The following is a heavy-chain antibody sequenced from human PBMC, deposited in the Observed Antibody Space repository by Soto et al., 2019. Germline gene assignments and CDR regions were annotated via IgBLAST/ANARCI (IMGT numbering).Heavy chain of an antibody. D-gene: IGHD6-19*01. CDR1: GGSISGSSYY. V-gene: IGHV4-39*01. Sequence: SVMMCLTCTVSGGSISGSSYYWGWKRKPPGKGLEWIGSIYYSGSTYYNPSLKSRVTISVDTSKNQFSLKLSSVTAADTAVYYCARSGPLAVAGTDYYYGMDVWGQGTTVTVSS. J-gene: IGHJ6*02. CDR3: ARSGPLAVAGTDYYYGMDV. CDR2: IYYSGST.